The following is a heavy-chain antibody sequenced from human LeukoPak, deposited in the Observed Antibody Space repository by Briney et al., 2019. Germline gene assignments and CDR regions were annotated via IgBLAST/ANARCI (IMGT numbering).Heavy chain of an antibody. Sequence: FTISRDDSKNTLYLQMNSLKTEDTAVYYCTKSRPHGVCYLLQFAPWGQGTLVTVSS. V-gene: IGHV3-15*01. CDR3: TKSRPHGVCYLLQFAP. J-gene: IGHJ5*02. D-gene: IGHD2-8*01.